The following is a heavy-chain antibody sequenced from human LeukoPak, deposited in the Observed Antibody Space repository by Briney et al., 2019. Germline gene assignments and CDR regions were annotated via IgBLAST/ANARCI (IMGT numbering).Heavy chain of an antibody. CDR2: MNPNSGNT. V-gene: IGHV1-8*01. CDR1: GYTFTSYD. J-gene: IGHJ4*02. CDR3: ARANSRWELLLHY. Sequence: GASVKVSCKASGYTFTSYDINWVRQATGQGLEWMGWMNPNSGNTGYAQKFQGRVTMTRNTSISTAYVELSSLRSEDTAVYYCARANSRWELLLHYWGQGTLVTVSS. D-gene: IGHD1-26*01.